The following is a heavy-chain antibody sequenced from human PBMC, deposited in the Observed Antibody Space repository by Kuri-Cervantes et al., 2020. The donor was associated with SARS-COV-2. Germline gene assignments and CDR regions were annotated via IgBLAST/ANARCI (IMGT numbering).Heavy chain of an antibody. J-gene: IGHJ4*02. CDR3: ARTASTVTTNPYRYYFDY. CDR2: IYYSGST. V-gene: IGHV4-59*12. D-gene: IGHD4-11*01. CDR1: GGSISSYY. Sequence: SETLSLTCTVSGGSISSYYWSWIRQPPGKGLEWIGYIYYSGSTNYNPSLKSRVTISVDTSKNQFSLKLSPVTAADTAVYYCARTASTVTTNPYRYYFDYWGQGTLVTVSS.